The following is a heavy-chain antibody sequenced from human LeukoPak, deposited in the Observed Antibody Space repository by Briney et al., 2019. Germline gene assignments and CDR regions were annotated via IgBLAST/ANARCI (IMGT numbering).Heavy chain of an antibody. CDR1: GGSISSYY. Sequence: LSLTCTVSGGSISSYYWSWIRQPPGKGLEWVGRTRNKANSYTTEYAASVKGRFTISRDDSKNSLYLQMNSLKTEDTAVYYCARASSSSSELVDYWGQGTLVTVSS. D-gene: IGHD6-6*01. J-gene: IGHJ4*02. CDR3: ARASSSSSELVDY. CDR2: TRNKANSYTT. V-gene: IGHV3-72*01.